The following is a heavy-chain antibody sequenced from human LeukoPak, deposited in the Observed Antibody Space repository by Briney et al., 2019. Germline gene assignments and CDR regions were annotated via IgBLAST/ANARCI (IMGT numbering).Heavy chain of an antibody. Sequence: GGSLRLSCAASGFTFSSYGMHWVRQAPGKGLEWVAVISYDGSNKYYADSVKGRFTISRDNSKNTLYLQMNSLRAEDTAVYYCARLVVTYYFDYWGQGTLVTVSS. D-gene: IGHD4-23*01. J-gene: IGHJ4*02. CDR1: GFTFSSYG. CDR2: ISYDGSNK. V-gene: IGHV3-30*03. CDR3: ARLVVTYYFDY.